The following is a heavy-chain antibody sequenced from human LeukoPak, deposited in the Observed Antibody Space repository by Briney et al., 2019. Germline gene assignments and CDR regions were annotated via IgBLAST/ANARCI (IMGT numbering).Heavy chain of an antibody. V-gene: IGHV5-51*01. CDR1: GYSFTSYW. CDR2: IYPGDSAT. Sequence: GQSLKISFKGSGYSFTSYWIGWVRQMPGKGLEWMGIIYPGDSATIYSPSFQGQVSISADKSINTAYLQWSSLKASDTAMYYCARIAVANSFDYWGQGTLVTVSS. CDR3: ARIAVANSFDY. J-gene: IGHJ4*02. D-gene: IGHD6-19*01.